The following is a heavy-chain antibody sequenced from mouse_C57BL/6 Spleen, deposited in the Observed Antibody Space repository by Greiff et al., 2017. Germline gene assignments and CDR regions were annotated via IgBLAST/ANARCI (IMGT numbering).Heavy chain of an antibody. Sequence: VQLKESGPGLVQPSQSLSITCTVSGFSLTSYGVHWVRQSPGKGLEWLGVIWRGGSTDYNAAFMSRLSITKDNSKSQVFFKMNSLQADDTAIYYCAKEVGYYYGSRVDYFDYWGQGTTLTVSS. V-gene: IGHV2-5*01. J-gene: IGHJ2*01. CDR1: GFSLTSYG. CDR3: AKEVGYYYGSRVDYFDY. D-gene: IGHD1-1*01. CDR2: IWRGGST.